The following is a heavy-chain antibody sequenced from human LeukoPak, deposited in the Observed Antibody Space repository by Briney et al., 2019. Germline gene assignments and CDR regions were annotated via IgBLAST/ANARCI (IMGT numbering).Heavy chain of an antibody. CDR1: GGSISNYY. Sequence: EASETLSLTCAVSGGSISNYYWSWIRQPAGKALEWIGRIYNNEITHVPPSLRSRLTLSMDTSRNQLSLRLASITAADAAVYYCARGGDYEKNHEHYYMFMDVWGKGTTVIVSS. CDR3: ARGGDYEKNHEHYYMFMDV. J-gene: IGHJ6*03. D-gene: IGHD4-17*01. CDR2: IYNNEIT. V-gene: IGHV4-4*07.